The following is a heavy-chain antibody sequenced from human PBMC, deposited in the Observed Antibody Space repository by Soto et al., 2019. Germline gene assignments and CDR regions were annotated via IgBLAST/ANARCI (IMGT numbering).Heavy chain of an antibody. CDR1: GYSFTNYC. J-gene: IGHJ6*02. V-gene: IGHV5-10-1*01. Sequence: GESLKISCKASGYSFTNYCISWVRKMHGKGREWMGRIDPSDSYTNYSPSFQGHVTISADKSISTAYLQWSSLEASDTAMYYCAFPYSSRGHGMDVWGQGTTVTVSS. CDR2: IDPSDSYT. D-gene: IGHD6-13*01. CDR3: AFPYSSRGHGMDV.